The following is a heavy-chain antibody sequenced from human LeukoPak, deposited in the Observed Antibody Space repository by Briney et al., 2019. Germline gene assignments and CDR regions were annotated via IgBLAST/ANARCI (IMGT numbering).Heavy chain of an antibody. J-gene: IGHJ4*02. D-gene: IGHD2-2*01. CDR3: ARAAARGYCSSTSCHGEIDY. CDR2: IYYSGST. CDR1: GGPISSYY. Sequence: PSETLSLTCTVSGGPISSYYWSWIRQPPGKGLEWIGYIYYSGSTNYNPSLKSRVTISVDTSKNQFSLKLSSVTAADTAVYYCARAAARGYCSSTSCHGEIDYWGQGTLVTVSS. V-gene: IGHV4-59*01.